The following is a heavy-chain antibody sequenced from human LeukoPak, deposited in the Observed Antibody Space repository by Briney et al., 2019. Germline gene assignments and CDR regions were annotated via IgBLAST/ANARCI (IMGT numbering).Heavy chain of an antibody. J-gene: IGHJ4*02. D-gene: IGHD3-16*01. CDR3: TTETF. V-gene: IGHV3-15*01. Sequence: XXSLRLSCTASGLTFSKAWMTWVRQAPGKGLEWVGRIKSKTVGGTIEYATPVRGRFTISRDDSKNTFYVQMNSLKTEDTAVYYCTTETFWGQGTLVTVSS. CDR1: GLTFSKAW. CDR2: IKSKTVGGTI.